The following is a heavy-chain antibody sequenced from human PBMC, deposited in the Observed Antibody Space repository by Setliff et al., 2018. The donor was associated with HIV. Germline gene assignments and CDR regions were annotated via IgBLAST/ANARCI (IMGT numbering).Heavy chain of an antibody. CDR3: ARGGIGDYYYYYMDV. D-gene: IGHD3-10*01. J-gene: IGHJ6*03. CDR1: GGSISGHY. Sequence: SETLSLTCTGSGGSISGHYWSWIRQPPGKGLEWIGYIYYSGSTNYNPSLKSRVTISVDTSKNQFSLKLSSVTAADTAVYYCARGGIGDYYYYYMDVWGKGTTVTVSS. V-gene: IGHV4-59*11. CDR2: IYYSGST.